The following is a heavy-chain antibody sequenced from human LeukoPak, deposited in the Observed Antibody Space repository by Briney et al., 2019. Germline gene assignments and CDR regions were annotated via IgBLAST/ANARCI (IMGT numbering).Heavy chain of an antibody. V-gene: IGHV3-30*02. CDR3: ATWAAAILGTDY. J-gene: IGHJ4*02. Sequence: GGSLRLSCAASGFTFSGCGMYWARQAPGKGLEWVAFISYDETNKYYTDSVKGRFTISRDNSKNTLFLQMDSLRGEDTAVYYCATWAAAILGTDYWGQGTQVTVAS. CDR2: ISYDETNK. CDR1: GFTFSGCG. D-gene: IGHD3-3*01.